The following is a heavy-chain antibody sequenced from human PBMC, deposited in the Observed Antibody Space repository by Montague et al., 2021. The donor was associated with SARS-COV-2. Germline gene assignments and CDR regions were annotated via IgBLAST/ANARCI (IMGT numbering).Heavy chain of an antibody. D-gene: IGHD6-19*01. V-gene: IGHV6-1*01. CDR2: TYYRSKWYS. CDR1: GDSVAGNSVA. CDR3: VRYSGWFYFDF. Sequence: CAISGDSVAGNSVAWSGNRQSPSRGLEWLGRTYYRSKWYSDYAXXVRGRLTVDPDASKNEFSLELNYVTPEDTAVYYCVRYSGWFYFDFWGQGTLVTVSS. J-gene: IGHJ4*02.